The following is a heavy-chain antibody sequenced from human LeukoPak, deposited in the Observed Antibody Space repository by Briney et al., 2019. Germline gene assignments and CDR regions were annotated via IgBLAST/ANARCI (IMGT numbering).Heavy chain of an antibody. V-gene: IGHV1-46*01. CDR1: GYTFTSYY. D-gene: IGHD2/OR15-2a*01. J-gene: IGHJ4*02. Sequence: ASVKVSCKPSGYTFTSYYMHWVRQAPGQGLEWMGVINPRGGSTTKTQKFQGRVAMTRDTSTRTVYMELSSLRYEDTAVYYCARDADSMSGFDYWGQGTLVTVSS. CDR2: INPRGGST. CDR3: ARDADSMSGFDY.